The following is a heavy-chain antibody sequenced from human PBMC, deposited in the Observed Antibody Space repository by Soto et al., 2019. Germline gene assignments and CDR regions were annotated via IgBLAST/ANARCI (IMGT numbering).Heavy chain of an antibody. CDR1: GGTFNTYT. Sequence: QVQLVQSGAEVKKPGSSVKVSCETSGGTFNTYTVTWVRQAPGQGLEWMGRIIPVLDTANYAQKFQGRVTITADNSTSTSFLLVNSLTSEDTAVYYCARGHDYSPTRGYYYYYYMDVWGNGTTVIVSS. V-gene: IGHV1-69*08. D-gene: IGHD4-4*01. J-gene: IGHJ6*03. CDR2: IIPVLDTA. CDR3: ARGHDYSPTRGYYYYYYMDV.